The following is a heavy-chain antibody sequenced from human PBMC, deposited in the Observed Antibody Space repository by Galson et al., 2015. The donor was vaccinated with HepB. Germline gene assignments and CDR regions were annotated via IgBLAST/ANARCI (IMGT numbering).Heavy chain of an antibody. Sequence: SLRLSXXXSGFTFXXYAMXXXXQAXXXGLEXVAVISYDGSNKYYADSVKGRFTIPRDNSKNTLYLQMNSLRAEDTAVYYCARAHLTVNPRHDSSGYYNYWXXGTLXXXSS. J-gene: IGHJ4*02. D-gene: IGHD3-22*01. CDR2: ISYDGSNK. V-gene: IGHV3-30-3*01. CDR1: GFTFXXYA. CDR3: ARAHLTVNPRHDSSGYYNY.